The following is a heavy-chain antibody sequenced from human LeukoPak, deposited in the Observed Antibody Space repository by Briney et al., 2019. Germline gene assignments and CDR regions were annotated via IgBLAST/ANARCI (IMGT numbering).Heavy chain of an antibody. Sequence: PGGSLRLSCAASGFTFSSYGMHWVRQAPGKGLEWVAFIRYDGSNKYYADSVKGRFTISRDNSKNTLYLQMNSLRAEDTAVYYCAKGDWSSTSCPLGYWGQGTLVTVSS. D-gene: IGHD2-2*01. J-gene: IGHJ4*02. V-gene: IGHV3-30*02. CDR2: IRYDGSNK. CDR3: AKGDWSSTSCPLGY. CDR1: GFTFSSYG.